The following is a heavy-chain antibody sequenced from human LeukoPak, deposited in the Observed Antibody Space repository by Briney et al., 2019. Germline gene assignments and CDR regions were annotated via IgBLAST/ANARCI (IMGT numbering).Heavy chain of an antibody. V-gene: IGHV4-31*03. Sequence: PSETLSLTCTVSGGSISSGGYYWSWIRRHPGKGLEWIGYIYYSGSTYYNPSLKSRVTISVDTSKNQFSLKLSSVTAADTAVYYCACGSEHYDSSGYTDYWGQGTLVTVSS. J-gene: IGHJ4*02. CDR2: IYYSGST. CDR1: GGSISSGGYY. CDR3: ACGSEHYDSSGYTDY. D-gene: IGHD3-22*01.